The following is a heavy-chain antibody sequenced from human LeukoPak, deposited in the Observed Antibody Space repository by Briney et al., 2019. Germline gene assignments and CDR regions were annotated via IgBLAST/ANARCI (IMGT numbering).Heavy chain of an antibody. Sequence: GGSLRLSCAASGFTFSSYGMHWVRQAPGKGLEWVAFIRYDGSNKYYADSVEGRFTISRDNSKNTLYLQMNSLRAEDTAVYYCAKDRGAFFIAVVYWGQGTLVTVSS. CDR3: AKDRGAFFIAVVY. D-gene: IGHD6-19*01. J-gene: IGHJ4*02. V-gene: IGHV3-30*02. CDR2: IRYDGSNK. CDR1: GFTFSSYG.